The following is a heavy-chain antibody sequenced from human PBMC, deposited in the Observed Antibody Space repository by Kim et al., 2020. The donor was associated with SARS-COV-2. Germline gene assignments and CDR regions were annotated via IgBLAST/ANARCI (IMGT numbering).Heavy chain of an antibody. CDR3: ARQVWGQWLVMGYAFDI. Sequence: GESLKISCKGSGYSFTSYWISWVRQMPGKGLEWMGRIDPSDSYTNYSPSFQGHVTISADKSISTAYLQWSSLKASDTAMYYCARQVWGQWLVMGYAFDIWGQGTMVTVSS. CDR1: GYSFTSYW. CDR2: IDPSDSYT. J-gene: IGHJ3*02. V-gene: IGHV5-10-1*01. D-gene: IGHD6-19*01.